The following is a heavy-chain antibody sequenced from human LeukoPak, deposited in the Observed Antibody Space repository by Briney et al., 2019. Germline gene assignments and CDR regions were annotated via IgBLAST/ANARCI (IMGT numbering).Heavy chain of an antibody. J-gene: IGHJ6*02. V-gene: IGHV3-23*01. CDR2: MSATGGST. D-gene: IGHD3-3*01. CDR1: GFAFGNYA. Sequence: GGSLRLSCAASGFAFGNYAMSWVRQAPGKGLEWVSAMSATGGSTYYSDSVKGRFTISRDDSKNTLYLRMNSLRPEDTAVYYCARGGGNNAIFGVVTYGMDVWGQGTTVTVSS. CDR3: ARGGGNNAIFGVVTYGMDV.